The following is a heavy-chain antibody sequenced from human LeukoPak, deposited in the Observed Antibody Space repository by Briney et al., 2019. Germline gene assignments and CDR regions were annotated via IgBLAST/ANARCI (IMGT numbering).Heavy chain of an antibody. V-gene: IGHV3-49*04. CDR1: GFTFGDYA. D-gene: IGHD6-19*01. J-gene: IGHJ4*02. Sequence: GGSLRLSCTASGFTFGDYAMSWVRHAPGKGLEGVGFIRSKAYGGTTEYAASVKGRYTISRDDSKSIAYLQMNSLKTEDTAVYYCTRVGSGSGWYADYWGQGTLVTVSS. CDR2: IRSKAYGGTT. CDR3: TRVGSGSGWYADY.